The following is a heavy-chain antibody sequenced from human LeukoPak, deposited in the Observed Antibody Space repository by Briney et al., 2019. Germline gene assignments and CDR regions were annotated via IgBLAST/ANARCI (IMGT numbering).Heavy chain of an antibody. Sequence: PGGSLRLSCAASGFTFSSYAMYWVRQAPGKGLEWVSLISGSGGSTDYAASVKGRFTCSRDKSTNTLYLQMNRLRAEDTAIYYCAKVYDYYGSGSFHYWGQGTLVIVSS. V-gene: IGHV3-23*01. D-gene: IGHD3-10*01. CDR2: ISGSGGST. J-gene: IGHJ4*02. CDR3: AKVYDYYGSGSFHY. CDR1: GFTFSSYA.